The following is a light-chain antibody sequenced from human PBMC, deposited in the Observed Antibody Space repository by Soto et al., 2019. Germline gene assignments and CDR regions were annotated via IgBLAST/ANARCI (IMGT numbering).Light chain of an antibody. Sequence: QAVVTQPPSASGTPGQRVSISCSGSSSNLGSNSVNWYQHLPGTAPKLLISSNNQRPSGVPDRFSGSKSGTSASLAISGLQSEDEADYYCAVWDDRLNGPVFGGGTQLTVL. CDR2: SNN. V-gene: IGLV1-44*01. CDR3: AVWDDRLNGPV. CDR1: SSNLGSNS. J-gene: IGLJ7*01.